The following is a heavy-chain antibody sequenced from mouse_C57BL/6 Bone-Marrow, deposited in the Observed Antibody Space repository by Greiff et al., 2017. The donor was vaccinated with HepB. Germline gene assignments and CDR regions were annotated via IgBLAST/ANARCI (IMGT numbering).Heavy chain of an antibody. Sequence: VMLVESGAELVRPGTSVKVSCKASGYAFTNYLIEWVKQRPGQGLEWIGVINPGSGGTNYNEKFKGKATLTADKSSSTAYMQLSSLTSEDSAVYFCARSSLFDYWGQGTTLTVSS. CDR2: INPGSGGT. V-gene: IGHV1-54*01. J-gene: IGHJ2*01. CDR1: GYAFTNYL. CDR3: ARSSLFDY. D-gene: IGHD6-1*01.